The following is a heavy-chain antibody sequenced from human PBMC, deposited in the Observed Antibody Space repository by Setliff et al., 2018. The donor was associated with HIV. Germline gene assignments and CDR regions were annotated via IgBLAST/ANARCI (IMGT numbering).Heavy chain of an antibody. V-gene: IGHV3-21*01. Sequence: GGSLRLSCAASGFTLSTYTMNWVRQAPGKGLEWISSISSNIIYIYYADSVRGRFTISRDNAKNSLYLQMNSLRVEDTAVYYCARTSTTTGTTLNWFDPWGQGTLVTVSS. D-gene: IGHD1-1*01. CDR3: ARTSTTTGTTLNWFDP. J-gene: IGHJ5*02. CDR2: ISSNIIYI. CDR1: GFTLSTYT.